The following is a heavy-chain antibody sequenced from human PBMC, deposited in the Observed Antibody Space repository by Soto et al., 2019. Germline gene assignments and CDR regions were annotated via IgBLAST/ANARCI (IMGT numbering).Heavy chain of an antibody. Sequence: ASVKVSCKASGYTFTSYGISWVRQAPGQGLEWMGWISAYNGNTNYAQKLQGRVTMTTDTSTSKAYMELRSLRSDDTAVYYCARGGDQGNIHYYYYYMDVWGKGTTVTVSS. CDR1: GYTFTSYG. V-gene: IGHV1-18*01. J-gene: IGHJ6*03. D-gene: IGHD3-16*01. CDR2: ISAYNGNT. CDR3: ARGGDQGNIHYYYYYMDV.